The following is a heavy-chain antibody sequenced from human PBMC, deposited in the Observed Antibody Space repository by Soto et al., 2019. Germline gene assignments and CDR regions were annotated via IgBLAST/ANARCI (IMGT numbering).Heavy chain of an antibody. Sequence: ASAEVSWEEYRYGFDGNYRRWVRQAPGQGLEWMGWINPNSGGTNYAQKFQGRVTMTRDTSISTAYMELSRLRSDDTAGYYHASLLHDLDYWVQGTPVPGS. CDR1: RYGFDGNY. J-gene: IGHJ4*02. V-gene: IGHV1-2*02. D-gene: IGHD2-15*01. CDR2: INPNSGGT. CDR3: ASLLHDLDY.